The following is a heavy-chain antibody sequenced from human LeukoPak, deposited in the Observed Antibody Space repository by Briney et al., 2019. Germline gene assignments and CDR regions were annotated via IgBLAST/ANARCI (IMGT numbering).Heavy chain of an antibody. Sequence: SETLSLTYTVSGGSISSSSYYWGWIRQPPGRGLEWIGSIYYSGSTYYNPSLKSRVTISVDTSKNQFSLKLSSVTAADTAVYYCARQETYYDSSGYYYRYFDYWGQGTLVTVSS. CDR1: GGSISSSSYY. CDR3: ARQETYYDSSGYYYRYFDY. V-gene: IGHV4-39*01. CDR2: IYYSGST. J-gene: IGHJ4*02. D-gene: IGHD3-22*01.